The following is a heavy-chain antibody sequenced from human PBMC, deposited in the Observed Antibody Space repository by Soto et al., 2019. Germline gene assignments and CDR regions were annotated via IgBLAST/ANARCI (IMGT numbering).Heavy chain of an antibody. CDR3: ARGYIGVVPAAIFGHFDY. CDR1: GFTFSSYA. Sequence: QVPLVESGGGVVQPGRSLRLSFAASGFTFSSYAMHWVRQAPGKGLEWVAVISYDGSNKYYADSVKGRFTISRDNSKNTLYLQMDSLRAEDTAVYYCARGYIGVVPAAIFGHFDYWGQGTLVTVSS. V-gene: IGHV3-30-3*01. J-gene: IGHJ4*02. D-gene: IGHD2-2*01. CDR2: ISYDGSNK.